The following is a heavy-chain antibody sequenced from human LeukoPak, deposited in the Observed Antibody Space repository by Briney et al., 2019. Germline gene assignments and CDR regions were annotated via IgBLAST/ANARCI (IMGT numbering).Heavy chain of an antibody. CDR2: INHSGST. CDR1: GGSFSGYY. D-gene: IGHD6-19*01. CDR3: AGLVDLGGWFDP. J-gene: IGHJ5*02. Sequence: SETLPLTCAVYGGSFSGYYWSWIRQPPGKGLEWIGEINHSGSTNYNPSLKSRVTISVDTSKNQFSLKLSSVTAADTAVYYCAGLVDLGGWFDPWGQGTLVTVSS. V-gene: IGHV4-34*01.